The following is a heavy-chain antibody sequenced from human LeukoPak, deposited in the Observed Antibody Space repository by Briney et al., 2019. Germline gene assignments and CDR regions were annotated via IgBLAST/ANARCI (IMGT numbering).Heavy chain of an antibody. CDR2: IWDDGSKK. J-gene: IGHJ4*02. CDR3: ARDLGRGNTPFDY. Sequence: PGRSLRLSCAASGFTFSGYGMHWVRQAPLKGPEWVAVIWDDGSKKYYADSVKGRFTISRDNSKNTVYLQMNSLRAEDTALYYCARDLGRGNTPFDYWGQGTLVTVSS. D-gene: IGHD3-16*01. V-gene: IGHV3-33*01. CDR1: GFTFSGYG.